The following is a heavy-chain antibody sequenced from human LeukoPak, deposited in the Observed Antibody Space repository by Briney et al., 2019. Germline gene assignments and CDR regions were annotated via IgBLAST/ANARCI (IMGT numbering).Heavy chain of an antibody. V-gene: IGHV3-53*03. D-gene: IGHD3-10*02. CDR1: GGSISSYY. CDR2: ITWDGGST. Sequence: ETLSLTCTVSGGSISSYYWSWIRQPPGKGLEWVSVITWDGGSTYYADSVKGRFTISRDNAKNSLYLQMNSLRAEDTAVHYCAELGITMIGGVWGKGTTVTISS. CDR3: AELGITMIGGV. J-gene: IGHJ6*04.